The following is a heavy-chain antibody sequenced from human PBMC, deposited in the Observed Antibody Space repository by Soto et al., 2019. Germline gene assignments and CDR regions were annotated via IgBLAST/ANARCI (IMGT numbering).Heavy chain of an antibody. CDR3: VKGMSIAARPIAYYYYYGMDV. CDR1: GFTFSSYA. J-gene: IGHJ6*02. V-gene: IGHV3-64D*08. D-gene: IGHD6-6*01. CDR2: ISSNGGST. Sequence: GGSLRLSCSASGFTFSSYAMHWVRQAPGKGLEYVSAISSNGGSTYYADSVKGRFTISRDNSKNTLYLQMSSLRAEDTAVYYCVKGMSIAARPIAYYYYYGMDVWGQGTTVTVSS.